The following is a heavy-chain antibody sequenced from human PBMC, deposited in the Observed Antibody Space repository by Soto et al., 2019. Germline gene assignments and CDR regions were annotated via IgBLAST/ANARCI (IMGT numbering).Heavy chain of an antibody. CDR2: IYSGGST. D-gene: IGHD6-6*01. Sequence: PGGSLRLSCAASGFTVSSNYMSWVRQAPGKGLEWVSVIYSGGSTYYADSVKDRFTISRDNSKNTLYLQMSSLRAEDTAVYYCGRDTQFDSSSSTYYYYYYYMDVWGKGTTVTVSS. J-gene: IGHJ6*03. V-gene: IGHV3-66*01. CDR1: GFTVSSNY. CDR3: GRDTQFDSSSSTYYYYYYYMDV.